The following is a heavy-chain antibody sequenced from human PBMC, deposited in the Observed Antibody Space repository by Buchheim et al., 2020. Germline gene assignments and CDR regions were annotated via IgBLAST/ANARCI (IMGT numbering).Heavy chain of an antibody. J-gene: IGHJ4*02. Sequence: QVQLVESGGGVVQPGRSLRLSCAASGFTFSSYAMHWVRQAPGKGLEWVAVISYDGSNKYYADSVKGRFTISRDNSKNTLYLQMNSLRAEDTAVYYCAKGWDSSGYGPDYWGQGTL. V-gene: IGHV3-30-3*01. CDR2: ISYDGSNK. CDR1: GFTFSSYA. CDR3: AKGWDSSGYGPDY. D-gene: IGHD3-22*01.